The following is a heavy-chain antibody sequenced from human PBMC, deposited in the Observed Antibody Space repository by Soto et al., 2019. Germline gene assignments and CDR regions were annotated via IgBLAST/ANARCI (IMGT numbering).Heavy chain of an antibody. J-gene: IGHJ5*02. D-gene: IGHD5-12*01. Sequence: SETLSLTCAVYGGSFSGYYWSWIRQPPGKGLEWIGEINHSGSTNYNPSLKSRVTISVDTSKNQFSLRLSSVTAADTAVYYCARAGRAPWEGLRLHRFDPWGQGTLVTVSS. CDR2: INHSGST. CDR3: ARAGRAPWEGLRLHRFDP. CDR1: GGSFSGYY. V-gene: IGHV4-34*01.